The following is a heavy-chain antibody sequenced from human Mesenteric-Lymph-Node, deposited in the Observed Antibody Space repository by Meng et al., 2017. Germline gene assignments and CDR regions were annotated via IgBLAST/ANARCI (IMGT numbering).Heavy chain of an antibody. CDR1: GYTFTDSY. V-gene: IGHV1-2*02. J-gene: IGHJ4*02. D-gene: IGHD5-18*01. CDR3: ARGGSSYAF. CDR2: INPNSGAT. Sequence: VELVNDGGEVKNPGASVKVSCKASGYTFTDSYMPWRRQAPGRGLEWMGWINPNSGATDYAQKFQGRVTMATDTSITTAYLEVRSLRSNDTAVYYCARGGSSYAFWGQGTLVTVSS.